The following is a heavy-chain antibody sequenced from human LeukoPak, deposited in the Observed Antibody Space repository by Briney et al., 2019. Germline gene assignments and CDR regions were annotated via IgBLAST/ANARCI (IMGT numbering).Heavy chain of an antibody. Sequence: GGSLRLSCAASGFTFSSYAMSWVRQAPGRGLEWVSAISGSGGSTYYADSVKGRFTISRDNSKNTLYLQMNSLRAEDTAVYYCAKDPLTTIFGVVIDSFDYWGQGTLVTVSS. CDR3: AKDPLTTIFGVVIDSFDY. V-gene: IGHV3-23*01. J-gene: IGHJ4*02. D-gene: IGHD3-3*01. CDR2: ISGSGGST. CDR1: GFTFSSYA.